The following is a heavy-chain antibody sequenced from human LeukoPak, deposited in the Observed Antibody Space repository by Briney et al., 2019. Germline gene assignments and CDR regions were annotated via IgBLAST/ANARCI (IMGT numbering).Heavy chain of an antibody. Sequence: GGSLRLSCGASGFIFSTYALNRVGQAPGRGPEGVSQISGSGSSTYYADSVKGRFTISRDSSRNTVYLQMNNLRAEDTALYYCSKAAVPGTKYYLDYWGQGTLVTVSS. CDR1: GFIFSTYA. CDR2: ISGSGSST. CDR3: SKAAVPGTKYYLDY. J-gene: IGHJ4*02. V-gene: IGHV3-23*01. D-gene: IGHD2-8*01.